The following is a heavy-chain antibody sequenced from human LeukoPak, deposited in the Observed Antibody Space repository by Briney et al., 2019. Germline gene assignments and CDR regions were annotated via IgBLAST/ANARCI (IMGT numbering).Heavy chain of an antibody. CDR3: ARHWPYCSGGSCYYAPYYYGMDV. D-gene: IGHD2-15*01. CDR2: IYTSGIT. CDR1: GGSISGYY. J-gene: IGHJ6*02. Sequence: SETLSLTCTVSGGSISGYYWSWIRQPAGKGLEWIGRIYTSGITKYNPSLKSRISISVDTSKNQLSLRLTSVTAADTAVYYCARHWPYCSGGSCYYAPYYYGMDVWGQGTTVTVSS. V-gene: IGHV4-4*07.